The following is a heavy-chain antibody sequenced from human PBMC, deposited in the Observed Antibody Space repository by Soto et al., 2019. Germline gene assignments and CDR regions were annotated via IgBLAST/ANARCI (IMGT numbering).Heavy chain of an antibody. V-gene: IGHV4-4*02. CDR2: IYQSGST. Sequence: QVQLQESGPGLVKPSGTLSLTCAVSGGSISSNNWCWSWVRQPPGNGLEWIWEIYQSGSTNQNPTFKSKVAISIDKSKNQFSLYLSSVTDAATAVYYCSRLDLSAADTGGACDLWGQATMVTASS. CDR3: SRLDLSAADTGGACDL. J-gene: IGHJ3*01. D-gene: IGHD3-10*01. CDR1: GGSISSNNW.